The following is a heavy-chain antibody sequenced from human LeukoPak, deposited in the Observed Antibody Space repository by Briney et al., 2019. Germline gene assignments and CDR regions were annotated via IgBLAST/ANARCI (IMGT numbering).Heavy chain of an antibody. CDR3: ARGGLRFYYYGMDV. CDR1: GFTFSSYA. J-gene: IGHJ6*02. V-gene: IGHV3-64*01. Sequence: GGSLRLSCAASGFTFSSYAMHWVRQAPGKGLEYVSAISSNGGSTYYANSVKGRFTISRDNSKNTLYLQMGSLRAEDMAVYYCARGGLRFYYYGMDVWGQGTTVSVSS. CDR2: ISSNGGST. D-gene: IGHD3-3*01.